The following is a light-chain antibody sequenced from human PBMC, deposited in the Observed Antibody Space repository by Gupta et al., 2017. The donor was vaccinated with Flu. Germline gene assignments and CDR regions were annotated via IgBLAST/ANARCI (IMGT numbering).Light chain of an antibody. CDR3: QQRKSWPLT. Sequence: EILFTQSPATLSLSPGERATLSCRASQTVDTYLNWYQQKPGQAPRLVIYDRSSRATGIPARFSGSGSGTEFTLTISSLEPEDFAVYYCQQRKSWPLTFGGGTKVEIK. V-gene: IGKV3-11*01. CDR1: QTVDTY. CDR2: DRS. J-gene: IGKJ4*01.